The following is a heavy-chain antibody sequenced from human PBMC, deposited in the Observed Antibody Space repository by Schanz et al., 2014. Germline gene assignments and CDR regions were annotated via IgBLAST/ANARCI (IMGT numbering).Heavy chain of an antibody. V-gene: IGHV3-64*01. CDR1: GFTFSTYA. CDR2: ITSSGGNT. Sequence: EVQLVESGGGLVQPGGSLRLSCVASGFTFSTYAMHWVRQAPGKGLEYVSAITSSGGNTYYANSVKDRFTISRDNSKNTLYLQMGSLRAGDMAVYFCARGFPVGTPMTTSFDNWGQGTLVTVSS. J-gene: IGHJ4*02. CDR3: ARGFPVGTPMTTSFDN. D-gene: IGHD5-18*01.